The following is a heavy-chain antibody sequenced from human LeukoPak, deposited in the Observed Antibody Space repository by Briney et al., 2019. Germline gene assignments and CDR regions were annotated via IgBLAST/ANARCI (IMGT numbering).Heavy chain of an antibody. D-gene: IGHD3-10*01. CDR1: GYTFTSYG. CDR3: ERDYGSGSYYDHNWFDP. V-gene: IGHV1-18*01. J-gene: IGHJ5*02. CDR2: ISAYNGNT. Sequence: ASVKVSCKASGYTFTSYGISWVRQAPGQGLEWMGWISAYNGNTNYAQKFQGRVIMTTDTSTSIAYMELRSLRSDDTAVYYCERDYGSGSYYDHNWFDPWGQGTLVTVSS.